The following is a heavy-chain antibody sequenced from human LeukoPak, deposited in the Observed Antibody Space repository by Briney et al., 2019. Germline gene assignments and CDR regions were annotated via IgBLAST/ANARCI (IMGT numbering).Heavy chain of an antibody. V-gene: IGHV4-61*08. Sequence: SETLSHTCTVSGGSISGSGYYWSWIRQTPGKGLEWIGYIYYSGSTNYNPSLKSRVTISVDTSKNQFSLKLSSVTAADTAVYYCARAYCSGGSCYLIDAFDIWGQGTMVTVSS. D-gene: IGHD2-15*01. CDR2: IYYSGST. CDR3: ARAYCSGGSCYLIDAFDI. CDR1: GGSISGSGYY. J-gene: IGHJ3*02.